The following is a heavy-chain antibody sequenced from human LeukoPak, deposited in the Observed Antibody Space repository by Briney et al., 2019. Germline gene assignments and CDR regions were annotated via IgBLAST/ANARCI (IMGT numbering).Heavy chain of an antibody. V-gene: IGHV3-48*01. CDR1: GFTFSTYS. J-gene: IGHJ6*02. CDR2: ISSNSATI. CDR3: ARDTRSLMDV. Sequence: AGGSLRLSCAASGFTFSTYSMNWVRQAPGKGLEWLSYISSNSATIYYADSVKGRFTISRDNAKSSLYLQMNSLRAEDTAVYYCARDTRSLMDVWGQGTTVTVSS. D-gene: IGHD3-16*02.